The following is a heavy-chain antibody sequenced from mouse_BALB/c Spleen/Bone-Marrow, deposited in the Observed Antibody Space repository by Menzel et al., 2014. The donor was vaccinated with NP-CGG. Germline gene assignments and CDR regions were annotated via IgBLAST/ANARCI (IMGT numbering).Heavy chain of an antibody. CDR3: ARKYGDY. V-gene: IGHV1-80*01. CDR1: GYPFSSYW. J-gene: IGHJ2*01. D-gene: IGHD2-10*02. CDR2: IYPGDGET. Sequence: VQLQQSGAELVRPGSSVKISCKASGYPFSSYWMSWVKQRPGQGLEWIGQIYPGDGETNYNGKFKGNATLTADNSSSTAYMQLISLTSEDSAVYFCARKYGDYWGQGTTLTVSS.